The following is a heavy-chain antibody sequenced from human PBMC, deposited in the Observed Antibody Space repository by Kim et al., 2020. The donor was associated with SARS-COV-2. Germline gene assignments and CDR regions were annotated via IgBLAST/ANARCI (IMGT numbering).Heavy chain of an antibody. J-gene: IGHJ4*02. Sequence: GESLKISCKGSGYSFTSYWISWVRQMPGKGLEWMGRIDPSDSYTNYSPSFQGHVTISADKSISTAYLQWSSLKASDTAMYYCARPRRPIDCGGDCYNYYFDYWGQGTLVTVSS. CDR1: GYSFTSYW. CDR2: IDPSDSYT. CDR3: ARPRRPIDCGGDCYNYYFDY. V-gene: IGHV5-10-1*01. D-gene: IGHD2-21*01.